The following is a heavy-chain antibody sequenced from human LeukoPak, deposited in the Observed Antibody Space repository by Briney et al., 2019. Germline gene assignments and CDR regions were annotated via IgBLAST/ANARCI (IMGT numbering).Heavy chain of an antibody. CDR1: GGSISSYY. CDR2: IYTSGST. V-gene: IGHV4-4*07. J-gene: IGHJ5*02. D-gene: IGHD2-15*01. Sequence: KPSETLSLTCTVSGGSISSYYWSWIRQPAGKGLEWIGRIYTSGSTNYNPSLKSRVTMSVDTSKNQFSLKLSSVTAADTAVYYCARGHRYCSGGSCYWFDPWGQGTLVTVSS. CDR3: ARGHRYCSGGSCYWFDP.